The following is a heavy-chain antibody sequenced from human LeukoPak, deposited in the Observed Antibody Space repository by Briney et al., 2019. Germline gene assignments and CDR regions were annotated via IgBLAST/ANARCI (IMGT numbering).Heavy chain of an antibody. J-gene: IGHJ4*02. CDR1: GLTFSSYA. Sequence: GGSLRLSCAASGLTFSSYAMSWVRQAPGKGLERVSAISGSGGSTYYADSVKGRFTISRDNSKNTLYLQMNSLRAEDTAVYYCAKDHCEVSGCYPPSTFDYWGQGTLVTVSS. CDR3: AKDHCEVSGCYPPSTFDY. V-gene: IGHV3-23*01. D-gene: IGHD2-15*01. CDR2: ISGSGGST.